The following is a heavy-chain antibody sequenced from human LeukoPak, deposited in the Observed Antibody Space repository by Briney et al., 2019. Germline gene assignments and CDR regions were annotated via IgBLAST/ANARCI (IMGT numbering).Heavy chain of an antibody. CDR1: GFTFRSYG. D-gene: IGHD1-1*01. CDR3: AKLHTTGTPNGDY. Sequence: GGSLRLSCAASGFTFRSYGMHWVRQAPGKGLEWVAFIRYDGSNKYYADSVKGRFTISRDNSKNTLYLQMNSLRAEDTAVYYCAKLHTTGTPNGDYWGQGTLVTVSS. CDR2: IRYDGSNK. J-gene: IGHJ4*02. V-gene: IGHV3-30*02.